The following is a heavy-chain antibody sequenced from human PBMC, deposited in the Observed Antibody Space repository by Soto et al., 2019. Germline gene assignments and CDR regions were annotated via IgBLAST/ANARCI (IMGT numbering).Heavy chain of an antibody. D-gene: IGHD2-2*01. Sequence: PGGSRRLSWAASGFNLINLEGIGFGQAPGRGLEWIAYLSTSGGTIYYADSVKGRFIISRDNANNSLSLHMNSLRGEDTAVYYCARARRILTAAAISYGMDVWGQGTTVTVSS. J-gene: IGHJ6*02. V-gene: IGHV3-48*03. CDR1: GFNLINLE. CDR2: LSTSGGTI. CDR3: ARARRILTAAAISYGMDV.